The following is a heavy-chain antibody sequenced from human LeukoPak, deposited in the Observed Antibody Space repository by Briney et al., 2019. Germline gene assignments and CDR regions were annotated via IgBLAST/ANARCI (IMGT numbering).Heavy chain of an antibody. CDR2: ISGSGDST. Sequence: QTGGSLRLSCAASGFTFNSYGMAWIRQAPGKGLEWVSSISGSGDSTYYADSVKGRFTIPRDKSKNTVSLQMDNLRIEDTAVYYCVRGGSPPTSTWSLDEWGQGTLVSVSS. J-gene: IGHJ4*02. CDR3: VRGGSPPTSTWSLDE. V-gene: IGHV3-23*01. D-gene: IGHD1-26*01. CDR1: GFTFNSYG.